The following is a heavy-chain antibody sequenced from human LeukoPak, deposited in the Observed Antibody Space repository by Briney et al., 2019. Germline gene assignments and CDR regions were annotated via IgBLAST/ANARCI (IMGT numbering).Heavy chain of an antibody. CDR1: GGSFSGYY. J-gene: IGHJ6*03. CDR3: VRLGGIYYYYYMEV. V-gene: IGHV4-34*01. CDR2: INHSGDS. D-gene: IGHD1-26*01. Sequence: SETLSLTCAVYGGSFSGYYWSWIRQPPEKGLEWTGEINHSGDSNYNPSLKSRVTMSVDTSKNQFSLKLSSVTAADTAMYYCVRLGGIYYYYYMEVWGKGTTVTVSS.